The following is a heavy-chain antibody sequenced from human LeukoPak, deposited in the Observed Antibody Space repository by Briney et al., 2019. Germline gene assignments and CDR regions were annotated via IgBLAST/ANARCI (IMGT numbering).Heavy chain of an antibody. CDR1: GGSITSHY. CDR2: IYSIGST. J-gene: IGHJ4*02. CDR3: ARYFCPADRCSHFDH. Sequence: SETLSLTCTVSGGSITSHYWHWIRQPAGKGLEWIGRIYSIGSTIYNPSLMGRVTISVDTSKNQFSLRLSSVTAADTALYYCARYFCPADRCSHFDHWGQGTLVTVSS. D-gene: IGHD2/OR15-2a*01. V-gene: IGHV4-4*07.